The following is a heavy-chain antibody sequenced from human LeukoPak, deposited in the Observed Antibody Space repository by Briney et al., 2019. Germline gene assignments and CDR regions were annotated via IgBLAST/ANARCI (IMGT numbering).Heavy chain of an antibody. Sequence: SQTLSLTCAISGDSVSGESAGWNWITQSPSSDLEWLRRIYYRSTWYSDYAISVKSRITINPDTSRNQFSLQLNSVTHDDTAVYYCTGGGLVRGSLHWFDPWGQGTLVTVSS. V-gene: IGHV6-1*01. CDR3: TGGGLVRGSLHWFDP. D-gene: IGHD3-10*01. CDR1: GDSVSGESAG. J-gene: IGHJ5*02. CDR2: IYYRSTWYS.